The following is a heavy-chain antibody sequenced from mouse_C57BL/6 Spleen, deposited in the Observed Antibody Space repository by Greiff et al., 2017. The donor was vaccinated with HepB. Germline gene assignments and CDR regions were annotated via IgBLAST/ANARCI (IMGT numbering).Heavy chain of an antibody. D-gene: IGHD2-4*01. CDR2: ISSGSSTI. V-gene: IGHV5-17*01. J-gene: IGHJ3*01. CDR3: ARRDYDVAWFAY. Sequence: EVNVVESGGGLVKPGGSLKLSCAASGFTFSDYGMHWVRQAPEKGLEWVAYISSGSSTIYYADTVKGRFTISRDNAKNTLFRQMTSLRSEDTAMYYCARRDYDVAWFAYWGQGTLVTVSA. CDR1: GFTFSDYG.